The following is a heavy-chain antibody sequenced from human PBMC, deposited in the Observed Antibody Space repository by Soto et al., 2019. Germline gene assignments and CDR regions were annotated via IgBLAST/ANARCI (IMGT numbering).Heavy chain of an antibody. D-gene: IGHD3-10*01. V-gene: IGHV3-48*01. CDR2: LSGGSDTI. CDR1: GFTFSSYS. J-gene: IGHJ5*02. Sequence: GGSLRLSCVGSGFTFSSYSLNWVRQAPGKGLEWLSYLSGGSDTIYYADSVRGRFIISRDNAKNSLYLQMNSLRVDDTAVYYCVRDQYYATMVRGVVSWFAPWGQGTPVTVSS. CDR3: VRDQYYATMVRGVVSWFAP.